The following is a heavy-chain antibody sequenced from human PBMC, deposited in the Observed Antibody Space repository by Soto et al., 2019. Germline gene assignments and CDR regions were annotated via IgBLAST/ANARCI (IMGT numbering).Heavy chain of an antibody. V-gene: IGHV4-34*01. CDR1: GGSFSFYH. J-gene: IGHJ3*02. Sequence: SETLSLTCAVYGGSFSFYHWNWIRPPPGKGPEWIGEINHTGSTNYNPSLRSRVTMSVDTSKNHFSLNLSSVTAADTAVYYCARGLVAPIEDAFDIWGQGTMVTVSS. CDR3: ARGLVAPIEDAFDI. CDR2: INHTGST. D-gene: IGHD5-12*01.